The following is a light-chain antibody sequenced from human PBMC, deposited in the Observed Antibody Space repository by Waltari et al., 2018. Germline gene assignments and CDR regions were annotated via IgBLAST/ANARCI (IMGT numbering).Light chain of an antibody. J-gene: IGKJ1*01. V-gene: IGKV1-9*01. Sequence: TCRASQGISNFLACYQQKPGKAPEVLIFAASTLRTGVPSRFSGRGSGTDFTLTISSLQPEDFATYFCQQLDTYPRTFGQGTKVEIK. CDR2: AAS. CDR3: QQLDTYPRT. CDR1: QGISNF.